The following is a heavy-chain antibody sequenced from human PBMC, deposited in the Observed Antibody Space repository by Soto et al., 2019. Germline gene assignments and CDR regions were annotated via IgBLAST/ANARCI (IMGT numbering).Heavy chain of an antibody. V-gene: IGHV1-3*01. CDR3: ARVTLLWFGELSYFDY. Sequence: QVQLVQSGAEVKKPGASVKVSCKASGYTFTSYAMHWVRQAPGQRLEWMGWINAGNGNTKYSQKFQGRVTITRDTSASTAYMELSSLRSEDTAVYYWARVTLLWFGELSYFDYWGQGTLVTVSS. CDR1: GYTFTSYA. CDR2: INAGNGNT. J-gene: IGHJ4*02. D-gene: IGHD3-10*01.